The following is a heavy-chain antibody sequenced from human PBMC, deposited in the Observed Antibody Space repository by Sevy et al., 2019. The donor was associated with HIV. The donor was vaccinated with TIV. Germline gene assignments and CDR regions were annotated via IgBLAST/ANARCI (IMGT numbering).Heavy chain of an antibody. V-gene: IGHV3-23*01. D-gene: IGHD3-16*02. CDR2: ISGSGGST. CDR1: GFTFSSYA. CDR3: AKDDAYCSGGSGYAPYYDYIWGSYRWSGMDV. J-gene: IGHJ6*02. Sequence: GGSLRLSCAASGFTFSSYAMSWVRQAPGKGLEWVSAISGSGGSTYYADSVKGRFTISRDNSKNTLYLQRNSLRAEDTAVNYCAKDDAYCSGGSGYAPYYDYIWGSYRWSGMDVWGQGTTVTVSS.